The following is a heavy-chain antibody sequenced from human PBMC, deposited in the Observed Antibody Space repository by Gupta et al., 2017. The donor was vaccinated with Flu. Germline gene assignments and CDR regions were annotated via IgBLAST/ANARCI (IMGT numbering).Heavy chain of an antibody. CDR1: DDFA. Sequence: DDFAMHWVRQAPGKCLESVSGIIWHSNAIAYAYSVKGRFTVSRDYAKNSLYLQLNSLRPEDTALYFCVKDSLSSSWALFDFWGQGTLVTVSS. J-gene: IGHJ4*02. V-gene: IGHV3-9*01. CDR2: IIWHSNAI. CDR3: VKDSLSSSWALFDF. D-gene: IGHD6-13*01.